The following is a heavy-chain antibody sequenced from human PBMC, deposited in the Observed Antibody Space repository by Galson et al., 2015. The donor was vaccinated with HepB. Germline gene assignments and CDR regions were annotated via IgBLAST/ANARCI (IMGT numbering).Heavy chain of an antibody. CDR3: AKYIFTTATREFDY. CDR2: ISGDGTTT. V-gene: IGHV3-23*01. Sequence: SLRLSCAASGFTFSSYAMTWVRQAPGKGLEWVSSISGDGTTTYYADSVMGRFTISRDNSKNTLFLQMNSLRAEDTAVYYCAKYIFTTATREFDYWGQGTLVTVSS. D-gene: IGHD1-1*01. J-gene: IGHJ4*02. CDR1: GFTFSSYA.